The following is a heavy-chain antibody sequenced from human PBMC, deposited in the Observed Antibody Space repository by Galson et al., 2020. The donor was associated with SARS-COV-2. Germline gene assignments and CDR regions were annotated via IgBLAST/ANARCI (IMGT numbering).Heavy chain of an antibody. Sequence: SETLSLTCTVSGGSISSYYWSWIRQPPGKGLEWIGYIYYSGSTNYNPSLKSRVTISVDTSKNQFSLKLRSVIAADTAVYYCARGDYVWGSYRAWGQGTLVTVSS. CDR1: GGSISSYY. J-gene: IGHJ4*02. CDR3: ARGDYVWGSYRA. V-gene: IGHV4-59*01. D-gene: IGHD3-16*02. CDR2: IYYSGST.